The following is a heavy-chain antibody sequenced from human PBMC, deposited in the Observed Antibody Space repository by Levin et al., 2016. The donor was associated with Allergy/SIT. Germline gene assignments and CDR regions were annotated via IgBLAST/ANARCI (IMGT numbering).Heavy chain of an antibody. J-gene: IGHJ3*02. CDR3: AREGSGAFDM. Sequence: VRQCPGKGLEWVSSISASSGYIYYADSLKGRFTVSRDNAENSVYLQMNSLRAEDTAVYYCAREGSGAFDMWGQGTMVTVSS. D-gene: IGHD1-26*01. CDR2: ISASSGYI. V-gene: IGHV3-21*01.